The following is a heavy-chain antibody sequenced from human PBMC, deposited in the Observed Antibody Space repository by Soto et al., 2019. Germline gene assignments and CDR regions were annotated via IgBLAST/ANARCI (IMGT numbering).Heavy chain of an antibody. J-gene: IGHJ3*02. D-gene: IGHD5-12*01. CDR3: AREEGNGERWLQLAAFDI. V-gene: IGHV4-31*03. CDR2: IYYSGST. Sequence: QVQLQESGPGLVKPSQTLSLTCTVSGGSISSGGYYWSWIRQHPGKALEWIGYIYYSGSTYYNPSLKSRVTISVDTSKNQFSLKLSSVTAADTAVYYCAREEGNGERWLQLAAFDIWGQGTMVTVSS. CDR1: GGSISSGGYY.